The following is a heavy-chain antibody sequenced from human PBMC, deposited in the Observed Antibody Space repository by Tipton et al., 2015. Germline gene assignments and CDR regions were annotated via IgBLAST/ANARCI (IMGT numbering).Heavy chain of an antibody. J-gene: IGHJ3*02. Sequence: SLRLSCAASGFTFSSYSMNWVRQAPGKGLEWVSSISSSSNYIYYGDSLKGRFTISRDNAKNSLFLQMNSLRAEDTAVYYCATLITISAVAPFGAFDIWGQGTMVTVSS. CDR3: ATLITISAVAPFGAFDI. D-gene: IGHD3-3*01. CDR2: ISSSSNYI. V-gene: IGHV3-21*01. CDR1: GFTFSSYS.